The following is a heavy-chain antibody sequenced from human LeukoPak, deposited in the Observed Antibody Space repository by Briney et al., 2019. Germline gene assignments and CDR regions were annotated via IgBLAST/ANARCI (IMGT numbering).Heavy chain of an antibody. V-gene: IGHV4-59*01. J-gene: IGHJ6*03. Sequence: GSLRLSCAASGFTFDDYGLSWVRQVPGKGLEWIGYVDHTGSTNFNPSLNGRVSISRDTTKNLFSLRLRSVTAADTAVYFCARGRVSSSTWYSTYYYYFYMDVWGKGTTVTVSS. CDR2: VDHTGST. CDR3: ARGRVSSSTWYSTYYYYFYMDV. CDR1: GFTFDDYG. D-gene: IGHD1-1*01.